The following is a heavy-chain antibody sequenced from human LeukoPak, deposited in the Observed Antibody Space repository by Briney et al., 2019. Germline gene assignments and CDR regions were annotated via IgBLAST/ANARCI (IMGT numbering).Heavy chain of an antibody. D-gene: IGHD3-22*01. V-gene: IGHV4-59*03. CDR2: IYYTGRT. J-gene: IGHJ4*02. CDR3: AGDSSGYYFRDH. CDR1: Y. Sequence: YWWWTQQHKEKGLEWIGYIYYTGRTYYNPSLKRRLTISLDTSKNQFSLRLSSVTAADMAAYYCAGDSSGYYFRDHWGQGTLVTVSS.